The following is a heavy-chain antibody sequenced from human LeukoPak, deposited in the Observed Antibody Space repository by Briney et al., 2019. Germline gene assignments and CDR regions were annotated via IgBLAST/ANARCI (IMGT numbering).Heavy chain of an antibody. J-gene: IGHJ6*02. V-gene: IGHV3-74*01. Sequence: PGGSLRLSCAASGFTFSSYWLHWVRQAPGKGLVWVSRINSDGSSAIYADSVKGRFTISRDNARNTLYLQVNSLRAEDTALYYCARAAETSGYYQYGMDVWGQGTTVTVSS. CDR3: ARAAETSGYYQYGMDV. D-gene: IGHD3-22*01. CDR1: GFTFSSYW. CDR2: INSDGSSA.